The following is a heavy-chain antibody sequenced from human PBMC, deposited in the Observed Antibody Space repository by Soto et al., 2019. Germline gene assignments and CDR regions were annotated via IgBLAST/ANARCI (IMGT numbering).Heavy chain of an antibody. CDR3: ARDYDFWSGSQTGWFDP. D-gene: IGHD3-3*01. Sequence: SQTLSLTCVISGDSVSSNSAAWNWIRQSPSRGLEWLGRTYYRSKWYNDYAVSVKSRITINPDTSKNQFSLQLNSVTPEDTAVYYCARDYDFWSGSQTGWFDPWGQGTLVTVSS. CDR1: GDSVSSNSAA. V-gene: IGHV6-1*01. J-gene: IGHJ5*02. CDR2: TYYRSKWYN.